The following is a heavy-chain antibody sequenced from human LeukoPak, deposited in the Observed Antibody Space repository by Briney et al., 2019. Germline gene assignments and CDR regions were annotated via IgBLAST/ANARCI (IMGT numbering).Heavy chain of an antibody. D-gene: IGHD3-3*01. Sequence: GGSLRLSCAASGFTFSSYGMSWVRQAPGKGLEWVSAISGSGGSTYYADSVKGRFTISRDNSKNTLYLQMNSLRAEDTAVYYCAKAGVYDFWSGYYRAQSYYMDVWGKGTTVTVSS. CDR2: ISGSGGST. CDR3: AKAGVYDFWSGYYRAQSYYMDV. CDR1: GFTFSSYG. V-gene: IGHV3-23*01. J-gene: IGHJ6*03.